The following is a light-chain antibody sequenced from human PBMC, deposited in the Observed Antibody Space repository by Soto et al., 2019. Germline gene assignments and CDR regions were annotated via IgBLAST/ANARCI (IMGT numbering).Light chain of an antibody. J-gene: IGKJ2*01. CDR3: QQYGSSPRAMYT. V-gene: IGKV3-20*01. Sequence: EIVLTQSPGTLSLSPGERATLSCRASQSISSSYLAWYQQKPGQAPRLLIYGASSRATGIPDRFSGSGSGTDFPLTISRLEPEDFAVYYCQQYGSSPRAMYTFGQETKLEIK. CDR2: GAS. CDR1: QSISSSY.